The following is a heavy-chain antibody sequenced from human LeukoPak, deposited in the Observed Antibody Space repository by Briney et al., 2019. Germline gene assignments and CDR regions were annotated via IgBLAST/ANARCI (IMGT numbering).Heavy chain of an antibody. CDR1: GITFSSYG. CDR3: AKNGDRGAYCTGGTCYPYFYYYMDV. CDR2: ISSNGGTT. D-gene: IGHD2-15*01. V-gene: IGHV3-23*01. J-gene: IGHJ6*03. Sequence: GSLRLSCAASGITFSSYGMSWVRQAPGKGLEWVSSISSNGGTTYYADSVKGRFTISRDNSKNTLYLQMNSLRAEDTAIYYCAKNGDRGAYCTGGTCYPYFYYYMDVWGKGTTVTVSS.